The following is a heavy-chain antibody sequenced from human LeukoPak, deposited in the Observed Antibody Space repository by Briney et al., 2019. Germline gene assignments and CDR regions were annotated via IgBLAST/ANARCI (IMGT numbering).Heavy chain of an antibody. Sequence: QPGGSLRLSCAASGFTFSSYAMSWVRQAPGKGLEWVSAISGSGGSTYYADSVKGRFTISRDNSKNTLYLQMNSLRAEDTAVYYCAKGTEPVLRYFNDYWGQGTLVTVSS. CDR3: AKGTEPVLRYFNDY. V-gene: IGHV3-23*01. J-gene: IGHJ4*02. CDR2: ISGSGGST. D-gene: IGHD3-9*01. CDR1: GFTFSSYA.